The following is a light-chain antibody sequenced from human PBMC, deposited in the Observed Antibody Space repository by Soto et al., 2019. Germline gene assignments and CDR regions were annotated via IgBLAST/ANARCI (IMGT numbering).Light chain of an antibody. J-gene: IGLJ2*01. Sequence: QSALTQPACVSGSPGQSITISCTGTRSDVGGYNYVSWYQHHPGKAPKLLIYEVTNRPAEVSNRFSGSKSGITASLTISGLQSEDEADYYCSSYTSGSTVIFGGGTKVTVL. CDR3: SSYTSGSTVI. V-gene: IGLV2-14*01. CDR2: EVT. CDR1: RSDVGGYNY.